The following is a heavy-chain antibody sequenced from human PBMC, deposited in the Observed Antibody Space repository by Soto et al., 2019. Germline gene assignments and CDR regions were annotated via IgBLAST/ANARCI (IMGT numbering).Heavy chain of an antibody. J-gene: IGHJ4*01. Sequence: EVQLVQSGGGFVQPGGSLRLSCAASGFRFSAYWIHWVRQDPGKGLLWISHINGEGSDATYADSVKGRFTISRDNAKNTVYLQMNSLRDDDTGVYYCARDSARTFDFGGQGNLVSVSS. CDR1: GFRFSAYW. CDR3: ARDSARTFDF. V-gene: IGHV3-74*01. D-gene: IGHD3-10*01. CDR2: INGEGSDA.